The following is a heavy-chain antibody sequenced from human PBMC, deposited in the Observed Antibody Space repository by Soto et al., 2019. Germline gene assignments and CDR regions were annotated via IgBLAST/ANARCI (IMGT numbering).Heavy chain of an antibody. V-gene: IGHV1-18*01. J-gene: IGHJ6*02. CDR1: GYTFTSYA. CDR2: ISASNGNT. Sequence: QVQLVQSGDEVKKPGASVKVACKASGYTFTSYAINWLRQAPGQGLEWMGWISASNGNTNYAQKFQGRVTMTTDTSTSTAYMELRSLRPDVTAIYYCALPGVAAAGTDYYYFGMDVWGQGTTVTVSS. D-gene: IGHD6-13*01. CDR3: ALPGVAAAGTDYYYFGMDV.